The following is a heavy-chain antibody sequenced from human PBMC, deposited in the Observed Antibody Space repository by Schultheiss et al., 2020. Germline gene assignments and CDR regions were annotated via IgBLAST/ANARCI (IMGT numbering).Heavy chain of an antibody. CDR1: GGSISSGGYY. V-gene: IGHV4-31*03. CDR3: ARGRRWEQDY. J-gene: IGHJ4*02. Sequence: SETLSLTCTVSGGSISSGGYYWSWIRQHPGKGLEWIGYIYYSGSTYYNPSLKSRVTISVDTSKNQFSLKLSSVTAADTAVYYCARGRRWEQDYWGQGTLVNGYS. CDR2: IYYSGST. D-gene: IGHD1-26*01.